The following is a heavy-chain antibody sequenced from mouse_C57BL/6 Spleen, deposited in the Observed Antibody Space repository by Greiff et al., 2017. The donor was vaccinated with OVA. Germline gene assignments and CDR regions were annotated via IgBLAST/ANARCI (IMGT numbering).Heavy chain of an antibody. CDR3: ARSPPRGYYAMDY. CDR2: ISSGGSYT. J-gene: IGHJ4*01. Sequence: EVQRVESGGDLVKLGGSLKLSCAALGFTLSSYGRSWVRQTPNKRLEWVATISSGGSYTYYPDSVKGRFTISRDNAKNTLYLQMSRLKSEDTAMYYCARSPPRGYYAMDYWGQGTSVTVSS. CDR1: GFTLSSYG. V-gene: IGHV5-6*01.